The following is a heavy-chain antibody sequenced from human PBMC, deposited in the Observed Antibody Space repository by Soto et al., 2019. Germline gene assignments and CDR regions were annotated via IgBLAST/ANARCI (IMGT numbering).Heavy chain of an antibody. CDR1: GFTFPNYA. Sequence: GGSLRLSCAASGFTFPNYAMSWVRQAPGKGLEWVSVISGSGNSTYYAHSVKGRFTISRDSSKDTLYLQMNSLRAEDTAVYYCAKGVSGSCYSPIDCWGQGTLVTVSS. D-gene: IGHD3-10*01. V-gene: IGHV3-23*01. CDR3: AKGVSGSCYSPIDC. J-gene: IGHJ4*02. CDR2: ISGSGNST.